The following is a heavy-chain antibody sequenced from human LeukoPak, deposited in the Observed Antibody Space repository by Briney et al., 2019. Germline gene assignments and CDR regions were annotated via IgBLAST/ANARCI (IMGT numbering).Heavy chain of an antibody. CDR1: GFPFSTYG. D-gene: IGHD1-26*01. V-gene: IGHV3-23*01. CDR2: IGSSGGGT. J-gene: IGHJ4*02. CDR3: ATLRGGTYYFDY. Sequence: SGGSLRLSCAASGFPFSTYGMSWVRQAPGKGPEWVSVIGSSGGGTYYADSVKGRFTISRDNSKSTLYLQMNSLRAEDTAVYYCATLRGGTYYFDYWGQGTLVTVSS.